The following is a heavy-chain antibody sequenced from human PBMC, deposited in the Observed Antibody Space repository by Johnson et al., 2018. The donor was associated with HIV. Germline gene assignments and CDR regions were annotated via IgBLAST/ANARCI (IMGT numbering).Heavy chain of an antibody. CDR1: GFTFSSYA. V-gene: IGHV3-23*04. CDR2: ISWNSGST. Sequence: VQLVESGGGVVQPGRSLRLSCAASGFTFSSYAMHWVRQAPGKGLEWVSGISWNSGSTYYADSVKGRFTISRDNSKNTLYLQMNSLRAEDTAVYYCAKAVTGEGAFDIWGQGTMVTVSS. J-gene: IGHJ3*02. CDR3: AKAVTGEGAFDI. D-gene: IGHD7-27*01.